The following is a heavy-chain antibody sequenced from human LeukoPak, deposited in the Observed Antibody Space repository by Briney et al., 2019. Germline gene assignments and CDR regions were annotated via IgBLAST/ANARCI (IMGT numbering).Heavy chain of an antibody. D-gene: IGHD6-13*01. CDR1: GFTFSSYW. CDR2: IKQDGSEK. J-gene: IGHJ4*02. Sequence: GGSLRLSCAASGFTFSSYWMSWVRQAPGKGLEWVANIKQDGSEKYYVDSVKGRFTISRDNAKNSLCLQMNSLRAEDTAVYYCARWYSSSWGYYFDYWGQGTLVTVSS. CDR3: ARWYSSSWGYYFDY. V-gene: IGHV3-7*01.